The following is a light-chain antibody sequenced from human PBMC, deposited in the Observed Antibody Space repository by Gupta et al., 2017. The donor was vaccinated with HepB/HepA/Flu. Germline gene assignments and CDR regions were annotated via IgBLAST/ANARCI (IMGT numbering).Light chain of an antibody. CDR3: QHIFITWM. CDR2: VVS. CDR1: QNITKY. V-gene: IGKV1-39*01. J-gene: IGKJ1*01. Sequence: DIHLTQSPSSLAASVGDTVTITCRAGQNITKYLSWYQQHPGKAPKLLIYVVSTLQVGVPSRFSGYGSETEFTLTSSQLQAEDFATYYLQHIFITWMFGQGTKVDVK.